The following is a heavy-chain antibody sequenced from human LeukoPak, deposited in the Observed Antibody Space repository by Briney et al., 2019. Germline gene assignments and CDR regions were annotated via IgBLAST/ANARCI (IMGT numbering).Heavy chain of an antibody. CDR1: GFTFSSYG. V-gene: IGHV3-30*18. Sequence: PGGSLRLSCAASGFTFSSYGMHWVRQAPGKGLEWVVVISYDGSNKYYADSVKGRFTISRDNSKNTLYLQMNSLRAEDTAVYYCAKSPRYYSSGWYGYWGQGTLVTVSS. CDR3: AKSPRYYSSGWYGY. J-gene: IGHJ4*02. D-gene: IGHD6-19*01. CDR2: ISYDGSNK.